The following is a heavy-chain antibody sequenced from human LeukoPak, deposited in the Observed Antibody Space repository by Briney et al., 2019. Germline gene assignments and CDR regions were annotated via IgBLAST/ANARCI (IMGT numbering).Heavy chain of an antibody. D-gene: IGHD1-7*01. CDR2: IIPIFGTA. Sequence: SVNVSCKASGGTFSSYAISWVRQAPGQGLEWMGGIIPIFGTANYAQKFQGRVTITADESTSTAYMELSSLRSEDTAVYYCARAGTGTFSFPFDYWGQGTLVTVSS. CDR3: ARAGTGTFSFPFDY. CDR1: GGTFSSYA. J-gene: IGHJ4*02. V-gene: IGHV1-69*01.